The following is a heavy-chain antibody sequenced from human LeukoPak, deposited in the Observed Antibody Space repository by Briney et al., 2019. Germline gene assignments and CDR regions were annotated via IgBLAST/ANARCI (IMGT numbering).Heavy chain of an antibody. V-gene: IGHV3-9*01. CDR3: AKDTATGNRLYYFDY. D-gene: IGHD1-14*01. Sequence: GGSLRLSCAAYGFTVDEYAMRWVRQAPGEGLEWVSGISWNSGSIGYADSVKGRFTSSRDNSKNSLYLQMNSLRAADTALYYCAKDTATGNRLYYFDYWGQGTLVTVSS. J-gene: IGHJ4*02. CDR2: ISWNSGSI. CDR1: GFTVDEYA.